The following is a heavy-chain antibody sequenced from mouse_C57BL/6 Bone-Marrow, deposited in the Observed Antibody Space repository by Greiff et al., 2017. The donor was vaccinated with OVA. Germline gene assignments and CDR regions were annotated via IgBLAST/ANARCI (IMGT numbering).Heavy chain of an antibody. D-gene: IGHD1-1*01. V-gene: IGHV2-9-1*01. Sequence: VQLQQSGPGLVAPSQSLSITCTVSGFSLTSYAISWVRQPPGKGLEWLGVIWTGGGTNYNSALKSRLSISKDNSKSQVFLKMNSLQTDDTARYYCARNYLNYYGSSSLDYWGQGTTLTVSS. J-gene: IGHJ2*01. CDR3: ARNYLNYYGSSSLDY. CDR2: IWTGGGT. CDR1: GFSLTSYA.